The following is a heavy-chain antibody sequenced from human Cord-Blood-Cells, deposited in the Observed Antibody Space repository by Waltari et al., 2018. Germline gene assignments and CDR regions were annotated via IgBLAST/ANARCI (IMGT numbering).Heavy chain of an antibody. CDR2: ISSSSSYI. J-gene: IGHJ4*02. CDR3: ARDGGNSDY. D-gene: IGHD2-21*02. V-gene: IGHV3-21*01. CDR1: GFTLSSYS. Sequence: EVQLVESGGGLVKPGGSLRLSCEASGFTLSSYSMNWVRQAPGKGLEWVSAISSSSSYIYYADSVKGRFTISRDNAKNSLYLQMNSLRAEDTAVYYCARDGGNSDYWGQGTLVTVSS.